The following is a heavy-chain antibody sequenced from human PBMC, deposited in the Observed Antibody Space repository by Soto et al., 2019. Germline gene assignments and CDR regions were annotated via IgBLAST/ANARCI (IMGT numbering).Heavy chain of an antibody. J-gene: IGHJ4*02. V-gene: IGHV3-33*01. CDR2: IWSDGTTK. CDR3: ARYDSTGNGYY. Sequence: QVQLVESGGGVVQPGRSLRLSCAASGFTFSSYHFHWARQAPCKGLEWVAVIWSDGTTKKYADSVKGRFTISRDNSKNTLYLQMNSLGAEDTAVYYCARYDSTGNGYYWGQGTLVIVSS. CDR1: GFTFSSYH. D-gene: IGHD3-22*01.